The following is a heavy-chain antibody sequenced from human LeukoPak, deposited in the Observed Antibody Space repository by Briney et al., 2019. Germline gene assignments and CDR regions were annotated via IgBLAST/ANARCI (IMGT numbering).Heavy chain of an antibody. D-gene: IGHD5-18*01. CDR2: ISSSDNTI. V-gene: IGHV3-48*02. Sequence: GGSLRLSCAASGFAFSDYSMNWVRQAPGKGLEWVSYISSSDNTIHYADSVKGRFTIARDNAKNSLYLEMNSLRDEDTAVYYCARVHRGYSYGRLDYWGQGTLVTVSS. CDR3: ARVHRGYSYGRLDY. CDR1: GFAFSDYS. J-gene: IGHJ4*02.